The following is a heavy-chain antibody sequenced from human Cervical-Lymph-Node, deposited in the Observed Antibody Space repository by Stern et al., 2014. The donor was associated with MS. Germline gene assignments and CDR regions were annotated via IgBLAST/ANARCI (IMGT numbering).Heavy chain of an antibody. CDR2: IYYSGST. D-gene: IGHD6-25*01. CDR1: GGSITSYY. CDR3: ARGPYSTGLHFDY. Sequence: VQLEESGPGLVKPSETLSLTCTVSGGSITSYYWSWIRQPPGKGLEWIGYIYYSGSTNYNPSLKSRVTISVDTSKNQFSLKLSSVTAADTAVYYCARGPYSTGLHFDYWGQEPLVTVSS. J-gene: IGHJ4*02. V-gene: IGHV4-59*01.